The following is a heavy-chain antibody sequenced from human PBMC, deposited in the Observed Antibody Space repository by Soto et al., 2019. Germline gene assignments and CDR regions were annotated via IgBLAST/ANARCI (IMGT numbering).Heavy chain of an antibody. Sequence: QVQLVESGGGVGQPGRSLRLSCAASGFTFSSYGMNWVRQAPGKGLEWVAVIWFDGNNEYYADSVKGRFTITRDNSKNTVYLQMNSLIAEDTAVYYCARDHRALVAAPYEMDVWGQGTTVTVSS. CDR1: GFTFSSYG. CDR3: ARDHRALVAAPYEMDV. CDR2: IWFDGNNE. V-gene: IGHV3-33*01. D-gene: IGHD6-6*01. J-gene: IGHJ6*02.